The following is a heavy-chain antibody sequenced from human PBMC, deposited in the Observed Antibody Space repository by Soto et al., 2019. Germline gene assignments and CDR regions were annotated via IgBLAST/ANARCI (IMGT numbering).Heavy chain of an antibody. J-gene: IGHJ2*01. CDR2: ISGGGDTT. V-gene: IGHV3-23*01. CDR3: GRKSQGSVTVTGNWYFRS. CDR1: GFTFGGYA. Sequence: EVQLLESGGGLLQPGGSLRLSCAASGFTFGGYAMNWVRQAPGKGLEWVSGISGGGDTTFYTDSVKGRFTISRDNSGNTLYLQMNSLRDEDTAVYFCGRKSQGSVTVTGNWYFRSMGPWHPGHCLL. D-gene: IGHD4-17*01.